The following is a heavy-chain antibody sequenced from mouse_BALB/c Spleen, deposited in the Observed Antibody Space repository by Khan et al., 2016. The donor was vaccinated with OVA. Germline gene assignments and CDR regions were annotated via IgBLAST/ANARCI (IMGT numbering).Heavy chain of an antibody. CDR2: IYPGNDNT. CDR1: GYTFTYYY. D-gene: IGHD2-5*01. CDR3: ARGGYYSNSLLDY. Sequence: QVQLQQSGPELVKPGASVKISCKASGYTFTYYYINWVKQKPGQGLEWIGWIYPGNDNTKYNEKFKDMATLTVDTSSNIAFMQLSSLTSEDTAVYFCARGGYYSNSLLDYWGQGTTLTVSS. J-gene: IGHJ2*01. V-gene: IGHV1-84*02.